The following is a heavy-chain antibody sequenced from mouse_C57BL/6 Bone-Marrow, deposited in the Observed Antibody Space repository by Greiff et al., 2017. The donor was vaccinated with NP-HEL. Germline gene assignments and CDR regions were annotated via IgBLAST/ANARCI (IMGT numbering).Heavy chain of an antibody. V-gene: IGHV1-76*01. CDR3: ARVITTGWYFDV. D-gene: IGHD1-1*01. Sequence: VQLVESGAELVRPGASVKLSCKASGYTFTDYYINWVKQRPGQGLEWIARIYPGSGNTYYNEKFKGKATLTAEKSSSTAYMQLSSLTSEDSAVYFCARVITTGWYFDVWGTGTTVTVSS. CDR2: IYPGSGNT. J-gene: IGHJ1*03. CDR1: GYTFTDYY.